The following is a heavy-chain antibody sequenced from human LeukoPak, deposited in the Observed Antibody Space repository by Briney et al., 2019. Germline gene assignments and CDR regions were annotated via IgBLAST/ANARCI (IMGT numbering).Heavy chain of an antibody. J-gene: IGHJ5*02. CDR2: IYTSGST. CDR1: GGSISSHY. Sequence: SETLSLTCTVSGGSISSHYWSWIRQPAGKGLEWIGRIYTSGSTNYNPSLKSRVTMSVDTSKNQFSLKLSSVTAADTAVYYCARDSAGSSWESNWFDPWGQGTLVTVSS. CDR3: ARDSAGSSWESNWFDP. V-gene: IGHV4-4*07. D-gene: IGHD6-13*01.